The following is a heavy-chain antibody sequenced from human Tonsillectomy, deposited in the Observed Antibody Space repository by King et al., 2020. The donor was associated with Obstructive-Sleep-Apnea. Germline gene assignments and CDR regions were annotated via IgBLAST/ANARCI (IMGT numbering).Heavy chain of an antibody. Sequence: QLVQSGAEVKKPGASVKVSCKASGYPFTNYGINWVRQAPGQGLEWMGWISAYNGYTNYAQNFQGRVTMTTDTSTTTAYMELRSLRSDDTAVYYCARGLSREYSSSWYPFDYWDQGTLVTVSS. J-gene: IGHJ4*02. CDR1: GYPFTNYG. CDR3: ARGLSREYSSSWYPFDY. D-gene: IGHD6-13*01. V-gene: IGHV1-18*04. CDR2: ISAYNGYT.